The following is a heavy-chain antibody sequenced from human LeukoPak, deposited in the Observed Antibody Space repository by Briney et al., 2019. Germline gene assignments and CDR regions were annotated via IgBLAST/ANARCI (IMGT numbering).Heavy chain of an antibody. CDR3: ARGAGAATAGYYYYYMDV. V-gene: IGHV3-53*01. Sequence: GGSLRLSCAASGFTVSSNYMSWVRQAPGRGLEWVSVIYRGGTTYYADSVKGRFTISRDNSKNTLYLQMTSLRAEDTAVDFCARGAGAATAGYYYYYMDVWSKGTTVTVSS. CDR1: GFTVSSNY. J-gene: IGHJ6*03. CDR2: IYRGGTT. D-gene: IGHD2-15*01.